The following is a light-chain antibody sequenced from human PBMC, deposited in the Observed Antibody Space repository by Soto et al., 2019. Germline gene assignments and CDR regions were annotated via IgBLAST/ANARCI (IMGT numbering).Light chain of an antibody. V-gene: IGKV3-20*01. CDR1: QSVSGSY. CDR3: QQYGSSSWT. Sequence: EIVLTQSPGTLSLSLGERATLSCRASQSVSGSYLAWYQQKPGQAPRLLIYGASSRATGIPDRFSGSGSGTDFTLIISRLEPEDFAVYYCQQYGSSSWTFGQGTKVEIK. CDR2: GAS. J-gene: IGKJ1*01.